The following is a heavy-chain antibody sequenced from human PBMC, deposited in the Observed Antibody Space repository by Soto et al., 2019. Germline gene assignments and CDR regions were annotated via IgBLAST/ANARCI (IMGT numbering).Heavy chain of an antibody. D-gene: IGHD6-6*01. CDR2: ISSNGVGT. CDR3: ARRARPDFYYMDV. V-gene: IGHV3-64*01. CDR1: GFTLSGYA. Sequence: EVQLAESGGGLAQPGGSLRLSCAASGFTLSGYAMDWVRQAPGKGLEYVSGISSNGVGTYYANSVQCRFTISRDNSKHTVYLQMGSLRPEDMAVYYCARRARPDFYYMDVWGKGTTVTVSS. J-gene: IGHJ6*03.